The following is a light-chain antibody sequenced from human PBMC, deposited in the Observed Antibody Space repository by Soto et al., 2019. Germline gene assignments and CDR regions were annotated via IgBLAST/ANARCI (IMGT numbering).Light chain of an antibody. CDR2: EVY. V-gene: IGLV2-14*01. CDR1: GTSSDVRDYYF. Sequence: QSALTQPASVSGSRGQSITISCTGTGTSSDVRDYYFVSWYQHHPGKAPQLLIYEVYNRPSGVSARFSGSKSVNTASLTISGLQAEDEADYYCSSYTGSTTHVLFGGGTKLTVL. J-gene: IGLJ2*01. CDR3: SSYTGSTTHVL.